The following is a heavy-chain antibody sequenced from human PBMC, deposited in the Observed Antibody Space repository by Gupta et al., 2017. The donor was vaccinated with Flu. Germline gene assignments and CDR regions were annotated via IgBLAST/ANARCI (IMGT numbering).Heavy chain of an antibody. J-gene: IGHJ6*03. CDR2: IIPIFGTA. Sequence: QVQLVQSGAEVKKPGSSVKVSCKASGGTFSSYAISWVRQAPGQGLEWMGGIIPIFGTANCAQKYQGRVTSTADKSTSTAYMELSSLRSEDTAVYYCAGVDTPDYYYYYYMDVWGKGTTVTVSS. V-gene: IGHV1-69*06. D-gene: IGHD2-15*01. CDR1: GGTFSSYA. CDR3: AGVDTPDYYYYYYMDV.